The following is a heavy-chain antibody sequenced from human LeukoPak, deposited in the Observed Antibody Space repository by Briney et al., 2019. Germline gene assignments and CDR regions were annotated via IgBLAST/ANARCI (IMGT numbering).Heavy chain of an antibody. V-gene: IGHV4-34*01. J-gene: IGHJ5*02. D-gene: IGHD3-10*01. CDR1: GGSFSGYY. Sequence: SETLSLTCAVYGGSFSGYYWSWIRQPPGKGLEWIGEINHSGSTNYNPSLKSRVTISVDTSKNQFSLKLSSVTAADTAVYYCARGYYYGSGSALFDPWGQGTLVTVSS. CDR2: INHSGST. CDR3: ARGYYYGSGSALFDP.